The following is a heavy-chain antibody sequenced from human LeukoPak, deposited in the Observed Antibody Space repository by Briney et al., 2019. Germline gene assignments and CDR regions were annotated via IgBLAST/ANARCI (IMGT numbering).Heavy chain of an antibody. CDR2: ISLDGGGT. J-gene: IGHJ4*02. V-gene: IGHV3-43*02. D-gene: IGHD3-22*01. CDR1: GFTFDDYA. Sequence: GGSLRFSGAASGFTFDDYAMHWVRQGPGKGLEWVSLISLDGGGTYYADSGKGRFTVSRDNSKNSLYLQMNSLRSEDAALYYCARDPGNYYDSSGYFAFWGQGTLVAVSS. CDR3: ARDPGNYYDSSGYFAF.